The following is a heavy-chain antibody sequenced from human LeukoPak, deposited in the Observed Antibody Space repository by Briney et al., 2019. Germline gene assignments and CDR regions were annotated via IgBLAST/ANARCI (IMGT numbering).Heavy chain of an antibody. V-gene: IGHV4-39*01. J-gene: IGHJ4*02. Sequence: KASETLSLTCTVSGGSISSSSYYWGWIRQPPGKGLEWIGSIYYSGSTYYNPSLKSRVTISVDTSKNQFSLKLSSVTAADTAVYYCARGPLGPRKYYYGSGSSKRFDYWGQGTLVTVSS. CDR3: ARGPLGPRKYYYGSGSSKRFDY. CDR2: IYYSGST. CDR1: GGSISSSSYY. D-gene: IGHD3-10*01.